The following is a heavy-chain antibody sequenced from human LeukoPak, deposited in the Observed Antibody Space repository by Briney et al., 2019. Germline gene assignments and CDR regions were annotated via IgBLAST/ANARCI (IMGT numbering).Heavy chain of an antibody. Sequence: PSETLSLTCTVSGGYIRSYYWSWIRQPPGKGLEWIGYIYYSGSTNYNPSLKSRVTISVDTSKKQLSLKLSSVTPEDTAVYYCARDGTPGGWNRDDAFDIWGQGTMVTVSS. CDR1: GGYIRSYY. CDR2: IYYSGST. D-gene: IGHD1-1*01. CDR3: ARDGTPGGWNRDDAFDI. V-gene: IGHV4-59*12. J-gene: IGHJ3*02.